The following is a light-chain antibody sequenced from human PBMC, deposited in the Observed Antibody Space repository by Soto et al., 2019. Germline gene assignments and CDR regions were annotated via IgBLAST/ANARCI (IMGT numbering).Light chain of an antibody. J-gene: IGKJ1*01. CDR2: DAS. V-gene: IGKV1-5*01. Sequence: DVQMNQSPSTLSASVGDRVTITCRASQRISSWLAWYQQKLGRAPRLLIYDASSLESGVPSRFSGSGYGTEFTLSISSLQPEDFATYYCQHYNSYSEAFGQGTRV. CDR3: QHYNSYSEA. CDR1: QRISSW.